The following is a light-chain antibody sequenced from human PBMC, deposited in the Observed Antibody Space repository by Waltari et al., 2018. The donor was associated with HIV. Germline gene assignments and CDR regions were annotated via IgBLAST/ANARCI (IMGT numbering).Light chain of an antibody. J-gene: IGLJ3*02. Sequence: QSALTQPRSVPGSPGQSVTISCTGTSSDAGGYNYVPWYQQHPGKAPKLMIYDVSKRPSGVPDRFSGSKSGNTASLTISGLQAEDEADYYCCSYAGSYTWVFGGGTKLTVL. CDR1: SSDAGGYNY. CDR3: CSYAGSYTWV. CDR2: DVS. V-gene: IGLV2-11*01.